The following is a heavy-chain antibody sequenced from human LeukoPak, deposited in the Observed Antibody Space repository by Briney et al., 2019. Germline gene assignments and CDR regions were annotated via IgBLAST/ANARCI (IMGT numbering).Heavy chain of an antibody. CDR3: ASGAVAGTSFF. D-gene: IGHD6-19*01. Sequence: GGSLRLSCAASGFTFSSYAVSWVRQAPGKGLEWVSAISGSGGSTYYADSVKGRFTISRDNSKNTLYLQMNSLRAEDTAVYYCASGAVAGTSFFWGQGTLVTVSS. V-gene: IGHV3-23*01. J-gene: IGHJ4*02. CDR2: ISGSGGST. CDR1: GFTFSSYA.